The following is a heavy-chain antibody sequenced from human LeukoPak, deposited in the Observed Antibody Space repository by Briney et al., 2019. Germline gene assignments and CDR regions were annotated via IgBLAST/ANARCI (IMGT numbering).Heavy chain of an antibody. Sequence: GGSLRLSCAASGFTFSSYWMSWVRQAPGKGLEWVANIKQDGSEKYYVDSVKGRFTISRDNAKNSLSLQMNSLRAEDTAAYYCAGEMAMAVAGISWFDPWGQGTLVTVSS. J-gene: IGHJ5*02. CDR3: AGEMAMAVAGISWFDP. CDR1: GFTFSSYW. CDR2: IKQDGSEK. V-gene: IGHV3-7*01. D-gene: IGHD6-19*01.